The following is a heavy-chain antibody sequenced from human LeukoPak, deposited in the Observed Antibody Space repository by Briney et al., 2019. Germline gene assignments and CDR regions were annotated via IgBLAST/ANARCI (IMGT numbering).Heavy chain of an antibody. J-gene: IGHJ6*02. D-gene: IGHD3-10*01. CDR1: GGSISSYY. Sequence: SETLSLTCTVSGGSISSYYWSWIRQPPGKGLEWIGYIYYSGSTNYNPSLKSRVTISVDTSKNQFSLKLSSVTAADTAVYYCAREIYGSGSYTYCGMDVWGQGTTVTVSS. V-gene: IGHV4-59*01. CDR2: IYYSGST. CDR3: AREIYGSGSYTYCGMDV.